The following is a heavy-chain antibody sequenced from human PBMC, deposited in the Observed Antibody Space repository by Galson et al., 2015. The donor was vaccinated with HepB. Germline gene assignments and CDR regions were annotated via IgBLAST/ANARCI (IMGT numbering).Heavy chain of an antibody. CDR1: GFTFGAYE. D-gene: IGHD3-10*01. CDR3: VRDDALWSWYFDS. J-gene: IGHJ4*02. CDR2: ISSNGYMI. Sequence: SLRLSCAASGFTFGAYEMNWVRQAPGKGLEWISYISSNGYMIYYAESVKGRFTVSRDNARDSLYLQMNSLRVEDTAVYYCVRDDALWSWYFDSWGQGILVPVSS. V-gene: IGHV3-48*03.